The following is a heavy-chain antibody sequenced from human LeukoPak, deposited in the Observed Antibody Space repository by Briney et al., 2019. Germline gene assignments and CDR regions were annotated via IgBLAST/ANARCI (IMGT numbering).Heavy chain of an antibody. CDR3: ARGSYYGSGSATDAFDI. D-gene: IGHD3-10*01. J-gene: IGHJ3*02. V-gene: IGHV1-69*04. CDR2: IIPILGIA. CDR1: GGTFSSYA. Sequence: GASVKVSCKASGGTFSSYAISWVRQAPGQGLEWMGRIIPILGIANYAQKFQGRVTITADKSTSTAYMELSSLRSEDTAVYYCARGSYYGSGSATDAFDIWGQGTKVTVS.